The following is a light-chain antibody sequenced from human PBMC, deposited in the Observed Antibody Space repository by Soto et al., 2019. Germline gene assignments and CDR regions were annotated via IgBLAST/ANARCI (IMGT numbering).Light chain of an antibody. V-gene: IGKV1-6*01. Sequence: AIQMTQSPSSLSASVGDRVTITCRASQGIRNDLGWYQQKPGKAPKLLIYAASSLQSGVPSRFSGSGSGTDFTLTISSLQPDDFATYYCQHYNSYSEAFGQGTKVGIK. CDR1: QGIRND. J-gene: IGKJ1*01. CDR3: QHYNSYSEA. CDR2: AAS.